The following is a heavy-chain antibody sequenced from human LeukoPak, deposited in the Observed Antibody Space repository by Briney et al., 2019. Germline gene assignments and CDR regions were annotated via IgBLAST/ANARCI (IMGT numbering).Heavy chain of an antibody. J-gene: IGHJ4*02. CDR2: INPNSGGT. CDR3: AGGYSSSWTQYDY. V-gene: IGHV1-2*02. CDR1: GGTFSSYA. D-gene: IGHD6-13*01. Sequence: AASVKVSCKASGGTFSSYAISWVRQAPGRGLEWMGWINPNSGGTNYAQKFQGRITMTRDTSISTAYMELSRLRSDDTAVYYCAGGYSSSWTQYDYWGQGTLVTVSS.